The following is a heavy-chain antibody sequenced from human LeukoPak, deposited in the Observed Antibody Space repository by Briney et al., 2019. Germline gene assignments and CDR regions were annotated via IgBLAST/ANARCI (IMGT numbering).Heavy chain of an antibody. CDR3: AREGYCSGGSCYAGQNWFDP. V-gene: IGHV4-30-2*01. Sequence: SETLSLTCAVSGGSISSGGYSWSWIRQPPGKGLEWIGYIYHSGGTYYNPSLKSRVTISVDRSKNQFSLKLSSVTAADTAVYYCAREGYCSGGSCYAGQNWFDPWGQGTLVTVSS. D-gene: IGHD2-15*01. J-gene: IGHJ5*02. CDR2: IYHSGGT. CDR1: GGSISSGGYS.